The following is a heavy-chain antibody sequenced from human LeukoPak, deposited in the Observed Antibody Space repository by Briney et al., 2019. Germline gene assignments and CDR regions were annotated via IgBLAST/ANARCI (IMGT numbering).Heavy chain of an antibody. CDR2: IRSKAHGGTT. V-gene: IGHV3-49*04. CDR1: GFTFGDYA. Sequence: RSLRLSCTASGFTFGDYAMSWVRQAPGQGLEWVGFIRSKAHGGTTEYAASVKGRFTISRDDSKSIAYLQMNSLKTEDTAVYYCTRGDGSGSFWGQGTLVTVSS. J-gene: IGHJ4*02. CDR3: TRGDGSGSF. D-gene: IGHD3-10*01.